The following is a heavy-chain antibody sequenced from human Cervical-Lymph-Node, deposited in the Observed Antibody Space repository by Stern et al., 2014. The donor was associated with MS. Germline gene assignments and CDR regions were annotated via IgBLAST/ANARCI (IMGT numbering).Heavy chain of an antibody. Sequence: QLQLQESGPGLVKPSQTLSLTCTVSGGSISSGDYYWSWIRQPPGKGLEWIGYINYSGSTYYNPSLKSRVTISVDTSKNQFSLKLSSVTAADTAVYYCASANCSSTSCPNWFDPWGQGTLVTVSS. V-gene: IGHV4-30-4*01. D-gene: IGHD2-2*01. CDR3: ASANCSSTSCPNWFDP. CDR1: GGSISSGDYY. J-gene: IGHJ5*02. CDR2: INYSGST.